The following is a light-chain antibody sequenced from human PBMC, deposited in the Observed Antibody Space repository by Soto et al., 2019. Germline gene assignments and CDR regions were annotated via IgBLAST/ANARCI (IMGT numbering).Light chain of an antibody. J-gene: IGKJ5*01. Sequence: EIVLTQSPGTLSLSPGEGATLSCRASQSVSGSHLAWYQQKPGQAPRLLVYGASSRATGIPDRFSGSGSGTDFTLTISRLEPEDFAVYYCQQYGSSPRITFGQGTRLEIK. V-gene: IGKV3-20*01. CDR2: GAS. CDR1: QSVSGSH. CDR3: QQYGSSPRIT.